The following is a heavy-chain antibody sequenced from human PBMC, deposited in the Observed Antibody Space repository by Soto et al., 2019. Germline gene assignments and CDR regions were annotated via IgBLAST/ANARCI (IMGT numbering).Heavy chain of an antibody. V-gene: IGHV3-30*03. D-gene: IGHD4-4*01. Sequence: QVQLVESGGGVVQPGGSLRLSCAASGFTFRSYGMHWVRQAPGKGLEWVAVISYDGSNKNYAESVKGRFTISRDNSRNTLYLQMDSLRAEDTAIYYCATVIDYTNSPPDCWGQGTLVTVSS. J-gene: IGHJ4*02. CDR1: GFTFRSYG. CDR2: ISYDGSNK. CDR3: ATVIDYTNSPPDC.